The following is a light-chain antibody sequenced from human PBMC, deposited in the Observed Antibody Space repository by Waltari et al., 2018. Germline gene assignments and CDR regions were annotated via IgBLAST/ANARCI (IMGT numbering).Light chain of an antibody. Sequence: EIVMTQSPATLSVSPGESATLTCRASQSIGTSLTWYQQRPGRAPSHLIYGASTRATGIPARFSGSGSGTEFSLTISSLQSEDFAVYYCLQYNNWPYTFGQGTRLEIK. V-gene: IGKV3-15*01. CDR2: GAS. CDR3: LQYNNWPYT. CDR1: QSIGTS. J-gene: IGKJ2*01.